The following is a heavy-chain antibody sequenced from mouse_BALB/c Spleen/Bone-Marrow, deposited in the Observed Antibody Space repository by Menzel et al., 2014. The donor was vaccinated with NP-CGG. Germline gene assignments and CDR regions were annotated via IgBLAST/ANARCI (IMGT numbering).Heavy chain of an antibody. D-gene: IGHD2-1*01. CDR3: ARDGNYVMDY. CDR2: INPNNGGT. Sequence: EVQLQQSGPELVKPGASVKISRKTSGYTFTEYTMHWVKQSHGKSLEWIGVINPNNGGTTYKQKFKDKATLTVDKSSSTAYMEFRSLTSEDSAVYYCARDGNYVMDYWGQGTSVTVSS. J-gene: IGHJ4*01. V-gene: IGHV1-18*01. CDR1: GYTFTEYT.